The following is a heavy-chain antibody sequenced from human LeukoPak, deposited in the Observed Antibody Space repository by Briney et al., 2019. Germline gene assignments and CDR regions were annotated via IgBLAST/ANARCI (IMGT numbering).Heavy chain of an antibody. J-gene: IGHJ4*02. D-gene: IGHD5-18*01. CDR1: GGAMTTHH. Sequence: SETLSLTCTVSGGAMTTHHWNWIRQTPGKGLEWIGYVFDSGRTNDNPSLKSRVTLSADTSKNQLSLRLSSVTAADTAVYYCTTIKRGNIFGYFDFWGQGILVTVSS. CDR2: VFDSGRT. V-gene: IGHV4-59*11. CDR3: TTIKRGNIFGYFDF.